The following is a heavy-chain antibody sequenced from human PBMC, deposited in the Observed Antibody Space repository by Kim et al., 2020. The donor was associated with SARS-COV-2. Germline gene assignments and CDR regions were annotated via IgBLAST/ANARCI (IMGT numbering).Heavy chain of an antibody. J-gene: IGHJ4*02. V-gene: IGHV1-69*10. CDR2: IIPIFGIS. Sequence: SVKVSCKASGGTITSFALTWVRQAPGQGLEWMGGIIPIFGISKYSQKFQGRVTITADKSTSTAYLELTSLTTEDTAVYYCSRHEMAAANLPPDYWGPGTLVTVSS. D-gene: IGHD6-13*01. CDR1: GGTITSFA. CDR3: SRHEMAAANLPPDY.